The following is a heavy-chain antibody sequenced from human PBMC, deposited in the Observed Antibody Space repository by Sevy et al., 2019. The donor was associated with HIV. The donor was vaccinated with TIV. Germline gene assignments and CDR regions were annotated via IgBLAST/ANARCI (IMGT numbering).Heavy chain of an antibody. CDR3: ARDLLEDCSSTSCYIPDVDY. J-gene: IGHJ4*02. Sequence: ASVKVSCKASGYTFASYGISWVRQSPGQGLEWMGWISAYNGNTNYAQKLQGRVTMTTDTSKSTAYMERGSLRSDDTAVYYCARDLLEDCSSTSCYIPDVDYWGQGTLVTVSS. V-gene: IGHV1-18*01. CDR2: ISAYNGNT. D-gene: IGHD2-2*02. CDR1: GYTFASYG.